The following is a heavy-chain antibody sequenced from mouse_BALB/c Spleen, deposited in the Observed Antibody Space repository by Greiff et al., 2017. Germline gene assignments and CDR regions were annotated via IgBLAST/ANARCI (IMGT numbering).Heavy chain of an antibody. CDR3: ASFTTARGYYAMDY. Sequence: EVHLVESGGGLVKPGGSLKLSCAASGFTFSSYAMSWVRQTPEKRLEWVASISSGGSTYYPDSVKGRFTISRDNARNILYLQMSSLRSEDTAMYYCASFTTARGYYAMDYWGQGTSVTVSS. CDR1: GFTFSSYA. V-gene: IGHV5-6-5*01. D-gene: IGHD1-2*01. CDR2: ISSGGST. J-gene: IGHJ4*01.